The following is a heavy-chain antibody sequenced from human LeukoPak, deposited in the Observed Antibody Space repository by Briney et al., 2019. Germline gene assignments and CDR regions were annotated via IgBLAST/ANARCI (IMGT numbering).Heavy chain of an antibody. CDR3: TTDGEVNDFLGYHYYYMDV. CDR2: IKSKTDGGTT. V-gene: IGHV3-15*01. Sequence: GGSLRLSCAASGFTFSNAWMSWVRQAPGKGLEWVGRIKSKTDGGTTDYAAPVKGRFTISRDDSKNTLYLQMNSLKTEDTAVYYCTTDGEVNDFLGYHYYYMDVWGKGTTVTVSS. J-gene: IGHJ6*03. D-gene: IGHD1-1*01. CDR1: GFTFSNAW.